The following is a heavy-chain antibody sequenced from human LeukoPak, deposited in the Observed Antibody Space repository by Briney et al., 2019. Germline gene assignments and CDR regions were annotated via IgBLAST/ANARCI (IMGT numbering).Heavy chain of an antibody. D-gene: IGHD3-22*01. V-gene: IGHV3-23*01. J-gene: IGHJ4*02. Sequence: GGSLRLSCAVSGFTLSNYGMSWVRQAPGKGLERVAGISGSGGGTNYEDSVKGRFTISRDNPKNTLYLQMNSLRAEDTAVYFCAKRGVVIRVILVGFHKEAYYFDSWGQGALVTVSS. CDR2: ISGSGGGT. CDR1: GFTLSNYG. CDR3: AKRGVVIRVILVGFHKEAYYFDS.